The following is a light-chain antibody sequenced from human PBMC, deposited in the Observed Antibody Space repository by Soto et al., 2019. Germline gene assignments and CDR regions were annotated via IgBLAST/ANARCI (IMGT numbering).Light chain of an antibody. CDR1: QTISTW. J-gene: IGKJ2*01. CDR2: KAS. Sequence: DIQMTQSPSTLSASVGDRVAITCRASQTISTWLAWYQQKPGKAPNLLIYKASTLESGVPSRFSGSGSGTEFTLTISSLQPDDSATYYCQQFDSIPYTFGQGTKLEIK. CDR3: QQFDSIPYT. V-gene: IGKV1-5*03.